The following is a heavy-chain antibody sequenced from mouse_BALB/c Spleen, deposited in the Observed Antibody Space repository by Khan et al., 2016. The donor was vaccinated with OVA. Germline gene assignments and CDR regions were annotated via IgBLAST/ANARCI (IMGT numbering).Heavy chain of an antibody. Sequence: VQLKQSGPELVKPGASVKISCKASGYSFTGYFMNWVMQSHGKSLEWIGRINPHIGETFYNRKFKGKATLTVDESSSTAHMELRSLASEDSAVYYCARKNGSDFDYWGQGTTLTVSS. D-gene: IGHD1-1*01. V-gene: IGHV1-20*02. CDR3: ARKNGSDFDY. CDR1: GYSFTGYF. CDR2: INPHIGET. J-gene: IGHJ2*01.